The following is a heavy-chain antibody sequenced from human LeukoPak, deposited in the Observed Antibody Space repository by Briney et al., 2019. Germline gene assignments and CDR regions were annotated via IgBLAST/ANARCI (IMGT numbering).Heavy chain of an antibody. V-gene: IGHV6-1*01. J-gene: IGHJ4*02. CDR2: TYYTSKWYN. Sequence: SQTLSPTCAISGDSVSNNNAAWNWIRQSPSRGLEWLGRTYYTSKWYNGYAVSVKSRITINPDTSKNQFSLQLNSVTPEDTAVYYCAREMSNVFGYWGQGILVTVSS. CDR3: AREMSNVFGY. D-gene: IGHD2-8*01. CDR1: GDSVSNNNAA.